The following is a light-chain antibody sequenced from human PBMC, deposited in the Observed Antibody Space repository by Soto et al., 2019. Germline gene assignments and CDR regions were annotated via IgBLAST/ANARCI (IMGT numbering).Light chain of an antibody. Sequence: EIVMTQSPATLSVSPGERATLSCRASQSVSNNLAWYQKKPGQAPRLLIYGASTRATGIPARFSGSGSGTEFPLTIISLQSEDFACYYCQQYNNWWTFGQGTRVDIK. J-gene: IGKJ1*01. V-gene: IGKV3-15*01. CDR1: QSVSNN. CDR2: GAS. CDR3: QQYNNWWT.